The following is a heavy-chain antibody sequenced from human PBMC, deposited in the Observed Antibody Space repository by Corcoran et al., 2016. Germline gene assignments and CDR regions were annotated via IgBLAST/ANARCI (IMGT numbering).Heavy chain of an antibody. CDR1: GFTFSSYS. V-gene: IGHV3-21*01. Sequence: EVQLVESGGGLVKPGGSLRLSCAASGFTFSSYSMNWVRQAPGKGLEWVSSISSSSSYIYYADSVKGRFTISRDNAKNTLYLQMNSLRAEETAVYYCGRDDVTIFGVALDPWGQGTLVTVSS. J-gene: IGHJ5*02. CDR2: ISSSSSYI. D-gene: IGHD3-3*01. CDR3: GRDDVTIFGVALDP.